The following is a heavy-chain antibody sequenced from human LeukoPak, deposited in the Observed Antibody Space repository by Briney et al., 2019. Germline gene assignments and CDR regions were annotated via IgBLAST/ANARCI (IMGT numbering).Heavy chain of an antibody. D-gene: IGHD3-22*01. Sequence: SVKVSCKASGGTFSSFGISWVRQAPGQGLEWMGAIIPIFGTVNYAPKFQGRVTITTDGSTSTAYMELSSLISDDTALYYCARNFYASSGYYLDDFYFDFWGQGTLVTVSS. J-gene: IGHJ4*02. CDR3: ARNFYASSGYYLDDFYFDF. CDR1: GGTFSSFG. V-gene: IGHV1-69*05. CDR2: IIPIFGTV.